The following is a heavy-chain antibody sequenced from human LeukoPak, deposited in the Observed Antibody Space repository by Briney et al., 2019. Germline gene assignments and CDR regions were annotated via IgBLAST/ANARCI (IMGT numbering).Heavy chain of an antibody. V-gene: IGHV3-23*01. CDR2: ISGIGGST. D-gene: IGHD3-22*01. CDR1: GFTFSSYA. J-gene: IGHJ1*01. CDR3: AKEYYDSSGYYYGYFQH. Sequence: GGSLRLSCAASGFTFSSYAMSWVRQAPGKGLEWVSAISGIGGSTYYADSVKGRFTISRDNSKNTLYLQMNSLRAEDTAVYYCAKEYYDSSGYYYGYFQHWGQGTLVTVSS.